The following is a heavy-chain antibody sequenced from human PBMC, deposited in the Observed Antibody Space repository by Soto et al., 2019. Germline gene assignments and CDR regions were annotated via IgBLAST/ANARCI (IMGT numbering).Heavy chain of an antibody. D-gene: IGHD2-2*01. V-gene: IGHV1-69*13. Sequence: VASVKVSCKASGGTFSSYAISWVRQAPGQGLEWMGGIIPIFGTANYAQKFQGRVTITADESTSTAYMELSSLRSEDTAVYYCARDSWGYCSSTSCPYGMDVWGQGTTVTVSS. J-gene: IGHJ6*02. CDR2: IIPIFGTA. CDR1: GGTFSSYA. CDR3: ARDSWGYCSSTSCPYGMDV.